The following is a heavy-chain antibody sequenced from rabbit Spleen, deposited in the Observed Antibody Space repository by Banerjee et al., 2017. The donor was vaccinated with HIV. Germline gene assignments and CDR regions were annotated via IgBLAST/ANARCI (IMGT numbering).Heavy chain of an antibody. CDR2: LYTDVLTT. V-gene: IGHV1S40*01. D-gene: IGHD1-1*01. J-gene: IGHJ4*01. Sequence: QSLEESGGGLVKPGGTLTLTCKASGFDLSSYYYLCWVRQAPGKGLEWIGCLYTDVLTTWYASWVNGRFTISKASSTTVTLQMTSLTAADTATYFCARGIVDGGYNWAFDLWGQGTLVTVS. CDR1: GFDLSSYYY. CDR3: ARGIVDGGYNWAFDL.